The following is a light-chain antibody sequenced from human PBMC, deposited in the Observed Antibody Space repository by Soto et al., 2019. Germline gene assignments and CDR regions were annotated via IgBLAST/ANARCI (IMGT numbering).Light chain of an antibody. V-gene: IGKV3-20*01. J-gene: IGKJ1*01. Sequence: IDLTQSPGTLSLPPGDRATLSCRASLSLSNSVLAWYQQKPGQAPRLLIYVASKRATGVPDRFSGRGSGTDFTLTISRLEPEDFAVYFCQQYGISPWTFGQGTKVDIK. CDR3: QQYGISPWT. CDR1: LSLSNSV. CDR2: VAS.